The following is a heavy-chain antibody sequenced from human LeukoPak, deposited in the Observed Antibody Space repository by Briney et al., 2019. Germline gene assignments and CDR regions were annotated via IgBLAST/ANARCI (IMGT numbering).Heavy chain of an antibody. CDR2: ISAYNGNT. D-gene: IGHD6-25*01. J-gene: IGHJ6*02. Sequence: ASVKVSCTASGYTFTIYGISWVRQAPGQGLEWMGWISAYNGNTNYAQKLQGRVTMTTDTSTSTAYMELRSLRSDDTAVYYCARDLRGAAAGYYGMDVWGQGTTVTVSS. CDR3: ARDLRGAAAGYYGMDV. V-gene: IGHV1-18*01. CDR1: GYTFTIYG.